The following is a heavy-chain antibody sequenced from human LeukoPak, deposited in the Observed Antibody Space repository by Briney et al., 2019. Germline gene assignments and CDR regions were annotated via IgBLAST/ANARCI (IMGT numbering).Heavy chain of an antibody. D-gene: IGHD2-15*01. CDR2: INPSGGST. CDR1: GYTFTNYY. J-gene: IGHJ6*02. CDR3: ARAVYCSGGSCYSDYYYGMDV. Sequence: ASVKVSCKASGYTFTNYYMHWVRQAPGQGLEWMGIINPSGGSTSYAQKFQGRVTISVDTSKNQFSLKLSSVTAADTAVYYCARAVYCSGGSCYSDYYYGMDVWGQGTTVTVSS. V-gene: IGHV1-46*01.